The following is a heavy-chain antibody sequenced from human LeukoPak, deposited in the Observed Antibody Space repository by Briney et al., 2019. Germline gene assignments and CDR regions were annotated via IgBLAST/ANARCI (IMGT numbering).Heavy chain of an antibody. Sequence: EASVKVSCKASGYTFTSYDINWVRQATGQGLEWMGWMNPNSGNTGYAQKSQGRVTMTRNTSISTAYMELSSLRSEDTAVYYCARGGVGYYDSSGIDAFDIWGQGTMVTVSS. V-gene: IGHV1-8*01. CDR2: MNPNSGNT. CDR3: ARGGVGYYDSSGIDAFDI. CDR1: GYTFTSYD. J-gene: IGHJ3*02. D-gene: IGHD3-22*01.